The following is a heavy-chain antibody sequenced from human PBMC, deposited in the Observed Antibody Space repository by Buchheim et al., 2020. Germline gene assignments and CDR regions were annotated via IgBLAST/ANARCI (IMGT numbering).Heavy chain of an antibody. J-gene: IGHJ4*02. CDR3: ARDSGSHSGIIDY. D-gene: IGHD1-26*01. CDR1: GFTFNHYA. CDR2: IRSGGNYI. Sequence: EVQLVESGGGLVKPAGSLRLSCAASGFTFNHYAMTWVRQAPGKGLEWVSSIRSGGNYIYYADSVKGRFTISRDNAKKSLFLQMNSLGAEDTAVYYCARDSGSHSGIIDYWGQGTL. V-gene: IGHV3-21*01.